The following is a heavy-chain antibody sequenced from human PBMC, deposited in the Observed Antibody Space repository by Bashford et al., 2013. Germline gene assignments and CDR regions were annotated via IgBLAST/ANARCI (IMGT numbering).Heavy chain of an antibody. CDR1: GYTFTSYD. D-gene: IGHD6-13*01. V-gene: IGHV1-8*01. Sequence: ASVKVSCKASGYTFTSYDINWVRQATGQGLEWMGWMNPNSGNTGYAQKFQGRVTITRDTSASTAYMELSSLRSEDTAVYYCARGVYGAAAGPPHYWGQGTLVTVSS. CDR3: ARGVYGAAAGPPHY. J-gene: IGHJ4*02. CDR2: MNPNSGNT.